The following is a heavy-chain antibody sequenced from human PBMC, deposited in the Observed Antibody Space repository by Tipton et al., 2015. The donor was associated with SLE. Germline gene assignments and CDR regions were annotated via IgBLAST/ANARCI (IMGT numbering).Heavy chain of an antibody. CDR1: GGSISNYY. V-gene: IGHV4-59*07. CDR2: ISYSGST. J-gene: IGHJ4*02. CDR3: ARAVAAPPWYFDS. D-gene: IGHD6-19*01. Sequence: TLSLTCTVSGGSISNYYWTWIRQPPGKGLEWIGYISYSGSTDYIPSLQSRVTISVDTSKNQVSLKLTSVNAADTAVYYCARAVAAPPWYFDSWGQGILVTVSS.